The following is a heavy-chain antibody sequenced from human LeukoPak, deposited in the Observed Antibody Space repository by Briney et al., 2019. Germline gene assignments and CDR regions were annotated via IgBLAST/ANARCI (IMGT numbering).Heavy chain of an antibody. Sequence: NPSETLSLACTVSGGSISSGSYYWSWIRQPAGKGLEWIGRIYTSGSTNYNPSLKSRVTMSVNTFKNQFSLKLSSVTAADTAVYYCARGIRRDGYNLGNPRQDVWGKGTTVTVSS. CDR1: GGSISSGSYY. CDR3: ARGIRRDGYNLGNPRQDV. J-gene: IGHJ6*04. CDR2: IYTSGST. V-gene: IGHV4-61*02. D-gene: IGHD5-24*01.